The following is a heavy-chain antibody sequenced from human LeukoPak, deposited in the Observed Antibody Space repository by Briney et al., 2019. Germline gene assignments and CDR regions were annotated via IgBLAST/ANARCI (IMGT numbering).Heavy chain of an antibody. D-gene: IGHD2-15*01. CDR1: GGSISSYY. V-gene: IGHV4-59*12. J-gene: IGHJ4*02. Sequence: SETLSLTCTVSGGSISSYYWSWIRQPPGKGLEWIGYIYYSGSTNYNPSLKSRVTISVDTSKNQFSLNLRSVTAADTAVYYCARGPGAATGESFDYWGQGTLVTVSS. CDR3: ARGPGAATGESFDY. CDR2: IYYSGST.